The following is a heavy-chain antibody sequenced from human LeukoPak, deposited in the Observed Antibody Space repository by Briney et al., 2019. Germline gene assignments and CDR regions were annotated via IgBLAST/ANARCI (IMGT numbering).Heavy chain of an antibody. Sequence: SQTLSLTCTVSGDSITSGGYYWSWIRQSPGKGLEWIGNIYHSQTTSFNPSLKSRVAISVDRSQNQFSLQVNSVTAADTAVYYCARVSGYCTEGVCRFDYWGEGTLVTVSS. J-gene: IGHJ4*02. CDR2: IYHSQTT. V-gene: IGHV4-30-2*06. CDR1: GDSITSGGYY. CDR3: ARVSGYCTEGVCRFDY. D-gene: IGHD2-8*01.